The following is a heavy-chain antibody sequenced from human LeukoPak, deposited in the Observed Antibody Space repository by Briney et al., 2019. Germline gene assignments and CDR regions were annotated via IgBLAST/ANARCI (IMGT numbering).Heavy chain of an antibody. D-gene: IGHD2-21*01. V-gene: IGHV3-23*01. CDR2: ISVSGNT. J-gene: IGHJ4*02. CDR1: GFTFSSYG. CDR3: AKAPVTTCSGAYCYPFDY. Sequence: GGSLRLSCAASGFTFSSYGMSWVRQAPGKGLEWVSAISVSGNTYHATSVKGRFTISRDSSKNTLYLQMNRLRAEDAAVYYCAKAPVTTCSGAYCYPFDYWGQGTLVTVSS.